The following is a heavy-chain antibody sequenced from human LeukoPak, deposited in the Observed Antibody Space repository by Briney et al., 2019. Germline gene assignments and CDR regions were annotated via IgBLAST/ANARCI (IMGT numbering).Heavy chain of an antibody. Sequence: GASVKVSCKASGYTFNSFGISWVRQAPGQGLEWMGWISVYNGNTKYAQKFQGRVTMTTDTSTSTAYMELRSLRSDDTAVYYCARKTDYYYYYMDVWGKGTTVTVSS. J-gene: IGHJ6*03. CDR2: ISVYNGNT. CDR3: ARKTDYYYYYMDV. CDR1: GYTFNSFG. V-gene: IGHV1-18*01.